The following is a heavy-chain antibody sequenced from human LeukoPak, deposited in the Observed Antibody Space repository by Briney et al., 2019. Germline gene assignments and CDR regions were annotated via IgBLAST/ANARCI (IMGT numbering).Heavy chain of an antibody. D-gene: IGHD5-18*01. CDR2: ISYSGSP. CDR1: GGSISSRSYY. CDR3: ARRGSHGPSDY. Sequence: SETLSLTCTVSGGSISSRSYYWGWIRQPPGKGLEWIGSISYSGSPYYNSSLKSRVTISVDTSKNHFSLKLTSVTAPDTAVYYCARRGSHGPSDYWGQGTLVTVSS. J-gene: IGHJ4*02. V-gene: IGHV4-39*02.